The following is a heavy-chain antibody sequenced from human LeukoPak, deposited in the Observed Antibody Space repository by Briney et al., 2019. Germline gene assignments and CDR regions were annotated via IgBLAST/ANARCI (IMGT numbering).Heavy chain of an antibody. V-gene: IGHV4-59*01. Sequence: PSETLSLTCTVSGGSISSYYWSWIRQSPGKGLEWIGYISYSGSTSYNPSLKSRATMSVDTSKNRLSLKVNSVTAADTAVYYCARGEPVDYWGQGTLVTVSS. D-gene: IGHD1-14*01. CDR3: ARGEPVDY. CDR2: ISYSGST. CDR1: GGSISSYY. J-gene: IGHJ4*02.